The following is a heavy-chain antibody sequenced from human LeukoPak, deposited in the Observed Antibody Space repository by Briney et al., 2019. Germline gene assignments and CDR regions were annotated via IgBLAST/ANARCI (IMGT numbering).Heavy chain of an antibody. V-gene: IGHV3-13*01. Sequence: GESLKISCAASGFTFSSSDMHWVRQVTGKGLEWVSAIGSRGDTYYPDSVKGRFTISRENARNSLFLQMNNLRAGDTAVYYCARESWAESSSGTYYNWFDYWGQGTLVTVSS. CDR2: IGSRGDT. CDR1: GFTFSSSD. J-gene: IGHJ4*02. D-gene: IGHD3-10*01. CDR3: ARESWAESSSGTYYNWFDY.